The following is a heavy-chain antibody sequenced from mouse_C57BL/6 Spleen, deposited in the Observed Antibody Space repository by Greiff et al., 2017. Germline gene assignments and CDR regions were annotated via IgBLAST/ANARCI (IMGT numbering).Heavy chain of an antibody. CDR3: ARLNYGNGRYFDY. J-gene: IGHJ2*01. CDR2: ISYDGSN. V-gene: IGHV3-6*01. CDR1: GYSFTSGNY. D-gene: IGHD2-1*01. Sequence: EVKLQESGPGLVKPSQSLSLTCTVTGYSFTSGNYWKGIRQSPGNKLGWVGYISYDGSNNYNASLKNRITITRDTSKNKFFLKLNSVTTEDTATYFCARLNYGNGRYFDYWGQGTTLTVSS.